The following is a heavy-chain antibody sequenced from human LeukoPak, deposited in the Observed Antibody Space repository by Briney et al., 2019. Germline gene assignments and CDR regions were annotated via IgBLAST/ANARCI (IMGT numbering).Heavy chain of an antibody. V-gene: IGHV3-23*01. Sequence: GGSLTLSCAASGVTFSNYAMSWVRQAPGKGLEWVSTVSGSATNTYYADSVKRRFTISTNNSKTTLYLQMNSLRADDTAVYYCAKGFQTYGELSFDVWGQGTLVAVSS. CDR2: VSGSATNT. D-gene: IGHD4-17*01. J-gene: IGHJ4*02. CDR1: GVTFSNYA. CDR3: AKGFQTYGELSFDV.